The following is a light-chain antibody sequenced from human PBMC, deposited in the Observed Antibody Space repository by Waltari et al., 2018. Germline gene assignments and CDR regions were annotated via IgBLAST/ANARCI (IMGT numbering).Light chain of an antibody. V-gene: IGLV4-69*01. CDR2: LNSDGSH. J-gene: IGLJ2*01. Sequence: QFVLTQSPSASASLGASVKLTCTLSRGHTNYAIAWHQQQPKKGPRFVMKLNSDGSHTKGDVIPARFSGSSSGAERFLTISSLQSEDEGDYYCQTWDTDIYVVFGGGTKL. CDR3: QTWDTDIYVV. CDR1: RGHTNYA.